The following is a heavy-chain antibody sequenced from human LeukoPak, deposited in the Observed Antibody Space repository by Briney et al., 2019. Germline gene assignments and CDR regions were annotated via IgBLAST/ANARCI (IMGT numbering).Heavy chain of an antibody. Sequence: SETLSLTCTVSGGSISSYYWSWIRQPPGKGLEWIGYIYYSGSTNYNPSLKSRVTISVDTSKNQFSLKLSPVTAADTAVYYCARDNWNYGSSMDVWGQGTTVTVSS. CDR3: ARDNWNYGSSMDV. J-gene: IGHJ6*02. V-gene: IGHV4-59*01. CDR2: IYYSGST. D-gene: IGHD1-7*01. CDR1: GGSISSYY.